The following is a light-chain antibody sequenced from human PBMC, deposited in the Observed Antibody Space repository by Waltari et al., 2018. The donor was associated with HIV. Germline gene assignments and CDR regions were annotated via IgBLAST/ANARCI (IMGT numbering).Light chain of an antibody. CDR1: TSDVGTYTY. J-gene: IGLJ3*02. V-gene: IGLV2-14*03. CDR2: DVS. CDR3: SSYSTNTNNSPWV. Sequence: QSALAQPASVSGSPGQSITISCTGTTSDVGTYTYVSWYQQHPGKGPKLVIFDVSHRPSGLSDRCAGSRSGNTASLTISGLRAEDEADYFCSSYSTNTNNSPWVFGGGTKVTVL.